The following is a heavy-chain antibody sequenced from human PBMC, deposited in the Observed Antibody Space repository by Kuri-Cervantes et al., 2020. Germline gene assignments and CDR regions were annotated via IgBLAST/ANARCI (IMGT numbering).Heavy chain of an antibody. V-gene: IGHV1-2*02. CDR2: INPNSGGT. CDR1: GYTFTGYY. CDR3: ARGTMVRGVIIIRDWFDP. Sequence: ASVKVSCKASGYTFTGYYMHWVRQAPGQGLEWMGWINPNSGGTNYAQKFQGRVTMTRDTSISTAYMELSRLRSDDTAVYYCARGTMVRGVIIIRDWFDPWGLGTLVTVSS. D-gene: IGHD3-10*01. J-gene: IGHJ5*02.